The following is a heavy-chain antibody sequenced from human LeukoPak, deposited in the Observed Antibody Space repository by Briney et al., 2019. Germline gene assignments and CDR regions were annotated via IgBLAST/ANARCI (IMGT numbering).Heavy chain of an antibody. CDR1: GFTFSDYY. Sequence: GGSLRLSCAASGFTFSDYYMSWFRQAPGKGLEWVGFIRSKAYGGTTEYAASVKGRFTISRDDSKSIAYLQMNSLKTEDTAVYYCTRGGYYDSSGYSDCWGQGTLVTVSS. J-gene: IGHJ4*02. V-gene: IGHV3-49*03. D-gene: IGHD3-22*01. CDR2: IRSKAYGGTT. CDR3: TRGGYYDSSGYSDC.